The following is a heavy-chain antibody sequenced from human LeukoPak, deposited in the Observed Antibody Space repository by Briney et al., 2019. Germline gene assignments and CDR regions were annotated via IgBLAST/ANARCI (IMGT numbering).Heavy chain of an antibody. CDR1: GYTFTSYG. Sequence: GASVKVSCKASGYTFTSYGISWVRQAPGQGLEWMGWISAYNDNAKYEQKLQGRVTMTSDTSTSTAYMELRSLRSDDTAVYYCARGRDRWFGDLSGPSYFDYWGQGTLVTVSS. CDR2: ISAYNDNA. J-gene: IGHJ4*02. V-gene: IGHV1-18*01. CDR3: ARGRDRWFGDLSGPSYFDY. D-gene: IGHD3-10*01.